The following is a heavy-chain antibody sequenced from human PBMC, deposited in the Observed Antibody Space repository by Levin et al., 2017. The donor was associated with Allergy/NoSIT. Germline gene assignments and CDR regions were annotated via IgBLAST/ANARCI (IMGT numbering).Heavy chain of an antibody. CDR3: ARDLGDIVVPDAFDI. CDR1: GFTFSSYA. J-gene: IGHJ3*02. D-gene: IGHD2-15*01. Sequence: GGSLRLSCAASGFTFSSYAMHWVRQAPGKGLEWVAVISYDGSNKYYADSVKGRFTISRDNSKNTLYLQMNSLRAEDTAVYYCARDLGDIVVPDAFDIWGQGTMVTVSS. CDR2: ISYDGSNK. V-gene: IGHV3-30-3*01.